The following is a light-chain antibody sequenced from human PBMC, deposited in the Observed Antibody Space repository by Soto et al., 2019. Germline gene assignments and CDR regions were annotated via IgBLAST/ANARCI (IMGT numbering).Light chain of an antibody. CDR1: QGISNH. V-gene: IGKV1-27*01. CDR2: AAS. J-gene: IGKJ4*01. CDR3: QKFTSAPFT. Sequence: DIQMTQSPSSLSAYVGDRITITCRASQGISNHLAWYQQKPGKLPKLLIYAASILQSGVPSRFSGSGSGTDFSLTISSLQPEDVAIYYCQKFTSAPFTFGGGTKVEI.